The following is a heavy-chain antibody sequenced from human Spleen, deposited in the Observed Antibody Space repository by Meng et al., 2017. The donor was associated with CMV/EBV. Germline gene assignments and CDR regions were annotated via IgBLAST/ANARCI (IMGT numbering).Heavy chain of an antibody. CDR2: INPKSGGT. V-gene: IGHV1-2*02. J-gene: IGHJ3*02. Sequence: ASVKVSCKASGYSFIDHYMHWVRQAPGQGLEWMGWINPKSGGTNYAQKFQTRVIMTRDTSISTVYMELNMVTSGDTAVYYCARDRDGYSPLDAFDIWGQGTMVTVSS. CDR3: ARDRDGYSPLDAFDI. D-gene: IGHD5-18*01. CDR1: GYSFIDHY.